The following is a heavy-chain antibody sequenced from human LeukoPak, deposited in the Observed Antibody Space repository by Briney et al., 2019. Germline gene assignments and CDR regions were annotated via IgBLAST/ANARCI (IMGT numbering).Heavy chain of an antibody. CDR1: GFTFSSYG. D-gene: IGHD2-21*01. V-gene: IGHV3-33*06. CDR2: IWYDGSNK. CDR3: AKGGGEAIVVVAIDY. J-gene: IGHJ4*02. Sequence: GGSLRLSCAASGFTFSSYGMHWVRQAPGKGLEWVAVIWYDGSNKYYADSVKGRFTISRDNSKNTLYLQMNSLRAEDTDVYYCAKGGGEAIVVVAIDYWGQGTLVTVSS.